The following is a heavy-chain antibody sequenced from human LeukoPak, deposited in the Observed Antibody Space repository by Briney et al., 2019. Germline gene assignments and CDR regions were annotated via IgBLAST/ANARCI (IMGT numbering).Heavy chain of an antibody. CDR1: RFTFSSYW. D-gene: IGHD3-22*01. CDR2: INSDGSST. CDR3: AREGAYYDSSGYYYYYYYMDV. J-gene: IGHJ6*03. Sequence: PGGSLRLSCAAARFTFSSYWMHWVRQAPGKGLVWVSRINSDGSSTSYADSVKGRFTISRDNAKNTLYLQMNSLRAEDTAVYYCAREGAYYDSSGYYYYYYYMDVWGKGTTVTVSS. V-gene: IGHV3-74*01.